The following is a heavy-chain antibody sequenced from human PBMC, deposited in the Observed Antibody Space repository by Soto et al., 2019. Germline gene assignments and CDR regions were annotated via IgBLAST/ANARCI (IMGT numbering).Heavy chain of an antibody. D-gene: IGHD3-10*01. V-gene: IGHV4-34*01. J-gene: IGHJ6*02. CDR1: GGSFSGYY. CDR2: INHSGST. Sequence: SETLSLTCAVYGGSFSGYYWSWIRQPPGKGLEWIGEINHSGSTNYNPSLKSRVTISLDTSKNQFSLKLSSVTAADTAVYYCAREGSDGSGPYYYYGMDVWGQGTTVTVSS. CDR3: AREGSDGSGPYYYYGMDV.